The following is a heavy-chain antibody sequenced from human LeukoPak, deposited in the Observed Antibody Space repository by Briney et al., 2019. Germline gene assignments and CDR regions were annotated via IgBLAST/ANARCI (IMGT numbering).Heavy chain of an antibody. CDR3: ARDIAGKDAFDI. CDR1: GGSISSTNYY. D-gene: IGHD2-15*01. J-gene: IGHJ3*02. V-gene: IGHV4-30-4*01. CDR2: ISYSGSD. Sequence: PSETLSLTCTVSGGSISSTNYYWSWVRQPPGKGLEWIGYISYSGSDYYNPSLKSRVILSVDTSETQFSLKLSSVTAADTAVYFCARDIAGKDAFDIWGQGTMVTVSS.